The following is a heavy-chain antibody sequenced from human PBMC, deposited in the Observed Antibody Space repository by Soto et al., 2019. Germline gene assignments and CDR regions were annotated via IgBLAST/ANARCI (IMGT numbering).Heavy chain of an antibody. CDR2: IYYSGST. CDR3: ASTYYNASSGPFDY. J-gene: IGHJ4*02. V-gene: IGHV4-31*03. CDR1: GGSISSGNYY. Sequence: SETLSLTCTVSGGSISSGNYYWSWIRQHPGKGLEWIGYIYYSGSTYYNPSLKSRVTISVDTSENQFSLKLSSVTAADTAVYYCASTYYNASSGPFDYWGQGTLVTVSS. D-gene: IGHD3-22*01.